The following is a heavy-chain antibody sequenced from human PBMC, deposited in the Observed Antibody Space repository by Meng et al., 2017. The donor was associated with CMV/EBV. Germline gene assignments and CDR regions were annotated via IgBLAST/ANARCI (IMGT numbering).Heavy chain of an antibody. V-gene: IGHV3-9*01. D-gene: IGHD4-23*01. J-gene: IGHJ5*02. CDR1: GFTFDDYA. Sequence: SLKISCAASGFTFDDYAMHWVRQAPGKGLEWVSGISWNSGSIGYADSVKGRFTISRDNAKNSLYLQMNSLRAEDTAVYYCANAVVRYNWFDPWGQGTLVTVSS. CDR2: ISWNSGSI. CDR3: ANAVVRYNWFDP.